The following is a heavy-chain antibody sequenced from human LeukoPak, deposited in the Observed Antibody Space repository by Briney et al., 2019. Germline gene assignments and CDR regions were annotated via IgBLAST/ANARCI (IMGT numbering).Heavy chain of an antibody. CDR2: ISGSGGST. CDR3: AKDGSYYYDSSGYYFFDY. D-gene: IGHD3-22*01. CDR1: GFTFKNYG. J-gene: IGHJ4*02. V-gene: IGHV3-23*01. Sequence: PGGSLRLSCGASGFTFKNYGMSWVRQARGKGLEGVSSISGSGGSTYYTDPVKGRFTISRDNSKNTLYLQMSSLRADDTAVYYCAKDGSYYYDSSGYYFFDYWGQGTLVTVSS.